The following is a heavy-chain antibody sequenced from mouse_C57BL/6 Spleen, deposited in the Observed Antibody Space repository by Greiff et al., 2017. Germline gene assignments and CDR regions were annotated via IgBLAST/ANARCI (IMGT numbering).Heavy chain of an antibody. CDR2: IDPSDSYT. CDR1: GYTFTSYW. D-gene: IGHD2-1*01. V-gene: IGHV1-50*01. CDR3: ARYYGNYFDY. J-gene: IGHJ2*01. Sequence: QVQLQQPGAELVKPGASVKLSCKASGYTFTSYWMQWVKQRPGQGLEWIGEIDPSDSYTNYNQKFKGKATLTVDTPSSTAYMQLSSLTSEDSAVYYCARYYGNYFDYWGQGTTLTVSS.